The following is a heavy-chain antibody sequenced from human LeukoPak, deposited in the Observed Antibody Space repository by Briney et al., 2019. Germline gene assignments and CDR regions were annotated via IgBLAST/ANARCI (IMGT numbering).Heavy chain of an antibody. D-gene: IGHD2-21*02. CDR1: GGSISSSSYY. CDR2: IYYSGST. CDR3: ARHVPAIVVVTAILGYHDY. Sequence: SETLSLTCTVSGGSISSSSYYWGWIRQPPGKGLEWIGSIYYSGSTYYNPSLESRVTISVDTSKNQFSLKLSSVTAADKAVYYCARHVPAIVVVTAILGYHDYWGQGTLVTVSS. J-gene: IGHJ4*02. V-gene: IGHV4-39*01.